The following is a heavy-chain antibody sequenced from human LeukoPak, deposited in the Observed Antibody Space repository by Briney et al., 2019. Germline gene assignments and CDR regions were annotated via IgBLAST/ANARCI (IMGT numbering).Heavy chain of an antibody. CDR2: IYSSGST. D-gene: IGHD2-2*01. J-gene: IGHJ4*02. Sequence: PSETLSLTCTVSGGSISSYYWSWVRQPAGKGLEGIGRIYSSGSTNYNPSLKSRVTMSVDTSKNQFSLRLSSVTAADTAVYYCARGPYCSSTSCYLDYWGQGTLVTVSS. CDR3: ARGPYCSSTSCYLDY. V-gene: IGHV4-4*07. CDR1: GGSISSYY.